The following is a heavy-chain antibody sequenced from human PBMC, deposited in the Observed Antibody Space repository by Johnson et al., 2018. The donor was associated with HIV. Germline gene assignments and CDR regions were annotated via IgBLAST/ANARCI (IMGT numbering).Heavy chain of an antibody. CDR2: ISYDGSNK. D-gene: IGHD3-16*01. Sequence: QVQLVESGGCVVQPGRSLRLSCAASGFTFSSYAMHWVRQAPGKGLEWVAVISYDGSNKYYADSVKGRFTISRDNSKNTLYLQMNSLRAEDTAVYYCASLGLDLLVKAPLSVVFDAFDIWGQGTMVTVSS. J-gene: IGHJ3*02. V-gene: IGHV3-30-3*01. CDR1: GFTFSSYA. CDR3: ASLGLDLLVKAPLSVVFDAFDI.